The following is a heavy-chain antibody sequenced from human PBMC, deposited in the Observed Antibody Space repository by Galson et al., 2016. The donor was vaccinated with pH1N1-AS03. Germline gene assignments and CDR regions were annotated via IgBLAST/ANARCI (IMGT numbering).Heavy chain of an antibody. V-gene: IGHV3-30*03. CDR3: ARSQSFYVDYFDN. D-gene: IGHD3-10*02. Sequence: SLRLSCAASGFTFRSYGMHWVRQTPGKGLQWVAVISYDESKKLYADSVRGRSTISRDYSKNTLYLQMNSLRPEDTSVYFCARSQSFYVDYFDNWGQGTLVTVSS. CDR1: GFTFRSYG. CDR2: ISYDESKK. J-gene: IGHJ4*02.